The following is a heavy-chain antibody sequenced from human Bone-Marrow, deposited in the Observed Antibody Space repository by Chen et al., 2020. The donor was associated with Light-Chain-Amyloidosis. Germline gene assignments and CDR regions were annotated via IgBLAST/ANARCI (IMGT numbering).Heavy chain of an antibody. V-gene: IGHV3-33*06. J-gene: IGHJ3*02. CDR3: AKDISYDDILPGYPADAFDI. CDR1: GFTFSSYG. Sequence: QVQLVESGGGVVQPGRSLRLSCAASGFTFSSYGMHWVRQAPGKGLEWGAVIWYDGSNKYYADSVKGRFTISRDNSKNTLYLQMNSLRAEDTAVYYCAKDISYDDILPGYPADAFDIWGQGTMVTVSS. D-gene: IGHD3-9*01. CDR2: IWYDGSNK.